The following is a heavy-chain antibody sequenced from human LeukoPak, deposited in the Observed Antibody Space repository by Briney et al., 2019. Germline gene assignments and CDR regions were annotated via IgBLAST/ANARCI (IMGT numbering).Heavy chain of an antibody. D-gene: IGHD3-22*01. Sequence: GGSLRLSCAASGFTFSSYSMNWVRQAPGKGLEWVSSISSSSSYIYYADSVKGRFTISRDNAKNSLYLQMNSLRAEDTALYYCAREVSYYDSSGAYYYYYYMDVWDKGTTVTVSS. CDR1: GFTFSSYS. J-gene: IGHJ6*03. V-gene: IGHV3-21*04. CDR3: AREVSYYDSSGAYYYYYYMDV. CDR2: ISSSSSYI.